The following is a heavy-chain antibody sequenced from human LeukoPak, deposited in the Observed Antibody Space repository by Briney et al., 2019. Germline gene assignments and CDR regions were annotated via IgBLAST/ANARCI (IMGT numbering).Heavy chain of an antibody. CDR1: GYTFTGYY. CDR2: ISGNNGNT. D-gene: IGHD2-15*01. J-gene: IGHJ6*02. V-gene: IGHV1-18*04. Sequence: GASVKVSCKASGYTFTGYYMHWVRQAPGQGLEWMGWISGNNGNTNYAQKLQGRVTMTTDTSTSTAYMELRSLRSDDTAVYYCAREHCSGGSCYDGYGMDVWGQGTTVTVSS. CDR3: AREHCSGGSCYDGYGMDV.